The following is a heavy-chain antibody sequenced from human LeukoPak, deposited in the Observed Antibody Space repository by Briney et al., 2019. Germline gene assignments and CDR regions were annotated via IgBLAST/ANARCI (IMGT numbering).Heavy chain of an antibody. CDR1: GFTFSSYE. D-gene: IGHD3-10*01. CDR3: AKDIADRGVLYYFDY. J-gene: IGHJ4*02. Sequence: GGSLRLSCAASGFTFSSYEMNWVRQAPGKGLEWVSYISSSGSTIYYADSVKGRFTISRDNAKNSLYLQMNSLRAEDTALYYCAKDIADRGVLYYFDYWGQGTLVTVSS. CDR2: ISSSGSTI. V-gene: IGHV3-48*03.